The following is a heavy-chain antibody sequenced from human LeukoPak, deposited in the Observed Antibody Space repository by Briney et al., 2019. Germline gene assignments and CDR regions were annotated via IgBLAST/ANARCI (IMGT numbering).Heavy chain of an antibody. Sequence: SGTLSLTCAVSGGSISSSNWWSWVRQPPGKGLEWIGEIYHSGSTNYNPSLKSRVTISVDKSKNQFSLKLSSVTAADTAVYYCARLQNYYDSSGSTPSYYYYGMDVWGQGTTVTVSS. CDR1: GGSISSSNW. J-gene: IGHJ6*02. CDR2: IYHSGST. V-gene: IGHV4-4*02. D-gene: IGHD3-22*01. CDR3: ARLQNYYDSSGSTPSYYYYGMDV.